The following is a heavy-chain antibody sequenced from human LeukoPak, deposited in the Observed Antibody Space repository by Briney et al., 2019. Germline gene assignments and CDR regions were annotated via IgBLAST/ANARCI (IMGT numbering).Heavy chain of an antibody. CDR1: GGSISSYY. J-gene: IGHJ4*02. V-gene: IGHV4-59*12. CDR3: ARDSYDILTGYYTPLDY. Sequence: PSETLSLTCTVSGGSISSYYWSWIRQPPGKGLEWIGYIYYSGSTNYNPSLKSRVTISVDTSKNQFSLKLSSVTAADTAVYYCARDSYDILTGYYTPLDYWGQGTLVTVSS. D-gene: IGHD3-9*01. CDR2: IYYSGST.